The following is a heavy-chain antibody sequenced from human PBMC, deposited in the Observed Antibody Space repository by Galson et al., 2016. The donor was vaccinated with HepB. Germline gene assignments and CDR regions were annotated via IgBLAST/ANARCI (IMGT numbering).Heavy chain of an antibody. CDR2: ISRSSSYI. D-gene: IGHD2/OR15-2a*01. CDR3: AKSYYDPSTGVFSLYYFDD. CDR1: GFAFDHYN. V-gene: IGHV3-21*01. J-gene: IGHJ4*02. Sequence: SLRLSCATSGFAFDHYNMNWVRQAPGKGLEWVSSISRSSSYIHYADAVKGRLTISRDNDNNSLYLQMNSSPAEDQALSYCAKSYYDPSTGVFSLYYFDDWSQGTLVTVSS.